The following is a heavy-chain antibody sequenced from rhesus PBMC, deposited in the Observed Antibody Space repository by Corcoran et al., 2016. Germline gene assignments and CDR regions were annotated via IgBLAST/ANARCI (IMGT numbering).Heavy chain of an antibody. Sequence: QVQLQESGPGVVKPSETLSLTCAASGGSISSGYDWSWIRQPPGKGLGWIGSIYGSSGSPNYNPSLKNRVTISKDASKNQFSLKLSSVTAADTAVYYCARDVAGYFDYWGQGVLVTVSS. D-gene: IGHD6-37*01. CDR1: GGSISSGYD. J-gene: IGHJ4*01. V-gene: IGHV4-76*01. CDR2: IYGSSGSP. CDR3: ARDVAGYFDY.